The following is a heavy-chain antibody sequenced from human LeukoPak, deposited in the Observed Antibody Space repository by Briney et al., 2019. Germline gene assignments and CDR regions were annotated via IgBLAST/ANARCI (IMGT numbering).Heavy chain of an antibody. CDR2: IYYSGST. Sequence: TSETLSLTCTVSGGSISSHYWSWIRQPPGKGLEWIGYIYYSGSTNYNPSLKSRITISVDTSKNQFSLKLSSVTAADTAVYYCARARKGLREPWGQGTLVTVSS. J-gene: IGHJ5*02. CDR3: ARARKGLREP. V-gene: IGHV4-59*11. CDR1: GGSISSHY. D-gene: IGHD1-14*01.